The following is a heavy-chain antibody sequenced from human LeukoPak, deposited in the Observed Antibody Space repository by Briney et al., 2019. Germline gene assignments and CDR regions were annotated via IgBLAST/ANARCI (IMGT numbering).Heavy chain of an antibody. CDR2: IYSGGST. D-gene: IGHD3-22*01. CDR3: ARGKVFTYYYDSSGYYPFDY. V-gene: IGHV3-66*01. J-gene: IGHJ4*02. Sequence: GGSLRLSCAASGFTFSSYWMSWVRQAPGKGLEWVSVIYSGGSTYYADSVKGRFTISRDNSKNTLYLQMNSLRAEDTAVYYCARGKVFTYYYDSSGYYPFDYWGQGTLVTVSS. CDR1: GFTFSSYW.